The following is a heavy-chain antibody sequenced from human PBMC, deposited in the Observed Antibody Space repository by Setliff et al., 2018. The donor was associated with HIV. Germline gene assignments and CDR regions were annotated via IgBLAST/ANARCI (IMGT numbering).Heavy chain of an antibody. V-gene: IGHV3-21*01. CDR2: ISSSSSYI. CDR3: ARDFNYYYYYGMDV. Sequence: PGGSLRLSCAASGFTFSRYSMNWVRQAPGKGLEWVSSISSSSSYIYYADSVKGRFTISRDNAKNSLYLQMNSLRAEDTAVYCCARDFNYYYYYGMDVWGQGTTVTVSS. J-gene: IGHJ6*02. CDR1: GFTFSRYS.